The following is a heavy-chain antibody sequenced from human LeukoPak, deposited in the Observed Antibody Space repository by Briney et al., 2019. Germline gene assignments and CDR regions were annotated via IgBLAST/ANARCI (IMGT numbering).Heavy chain of an antibody. CDR2: IYYSGTT. CDR3: ARADVRGVYRAQYYFDY. CDR1: GGSISNYY. Sequence: KTSETLSLTCTVSGGSISNYYWNWIRQPPGKGLEWIGYIYYSGTTNYNPSLKSRLTISVDTSKNQFSLKLNSVTAADTAVYYCARADVRGVYRAQYYFDYWGQGTRVTVSS. D-gene: IGHD3-10*02. V-gene: IGHV4-59*12. J-gene: IGHJ4*02.